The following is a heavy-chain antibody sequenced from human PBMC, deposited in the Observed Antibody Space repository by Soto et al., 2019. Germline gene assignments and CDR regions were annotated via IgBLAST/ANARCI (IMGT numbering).Heavy chain of an antibody. J-gene: IGHJ4*02. V-gene: IGHV3-23*01. CDR2: ISGSGGST. CDR3: AKFISSWPSNINFDY. Sequence: EVQLLESGGGLVQPGGSLRLSCAASGFTFSSYAMSWVRQAPGKGLEWVSAISGSGGSTYYADSVKGRFTISRDNSKNTLYLQMNRLRAEEMSVYYCAKFISSWPSNINFDYWGQGTLVTVSS. D-gene: IGHD6-13*01. CDR1: GFTFSSYA.